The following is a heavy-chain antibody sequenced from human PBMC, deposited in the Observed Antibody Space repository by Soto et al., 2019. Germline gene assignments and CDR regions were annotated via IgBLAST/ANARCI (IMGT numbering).Heavy chain of an antibody. CDR2: ISGSGGST. CDR3: ATNYYDSSGPPLGAFDI. D-gene: IGHD3-22*01. Sequence: EVQLLESGGGLVQPGGSLRLSCAASGFTFSSYAMSWVHQAPGKGLEWVSAISGSGGSTYYADSVKGRFTISRDNSKNTLYLQMNSLRAEDTAVYYCATNYYDSSGPPLGAFDIWGQGTMVTVSS. V-gene: IGHV3-23*01. CDR1: GFTFSSYA. J-gene: IGHJ3*02.